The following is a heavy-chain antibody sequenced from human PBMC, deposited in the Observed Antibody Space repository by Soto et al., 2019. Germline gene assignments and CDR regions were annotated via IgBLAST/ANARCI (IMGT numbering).Heavy chain of an antibody. J-gene: IGHJ4*01. CDR1: VFIFSSYS. CDR3: ASGGDSSGSGPRY. V-gene: IGHV3-21*01. CDR2: VSSSSSYI. D-gene: IGHD3-22*01. Sequence: VGSLRLSCASSVFIFSSYSMNCVRHSPGKGLEWVSSVSSSSSYIYYADSLKGRFTISRDNAKNSLYLQMNSLRVEDTAVYYCASGGDSSGSGPRYRAQGTRVTVSS.